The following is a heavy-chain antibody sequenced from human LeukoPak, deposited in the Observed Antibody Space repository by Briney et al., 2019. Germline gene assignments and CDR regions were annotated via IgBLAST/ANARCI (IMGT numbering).Heavy chain of an antibody. CDR3: ARDLGNWFDP. CDR2: IYYSGDT. Sequence: SETLSLTCTVSGGSISSYYWSWIRQPPGKGLEWIGYIYYSGDTNYNPSLKSRVTISVDTSKNQFSLKLSSVTAADTAVYCCARDLGNWFDPWGQGTLVTVSS. D-gene: IGHD3-16*01. J-gene: IGHJ5*02. CDR1: GGSISSYY. V-gene: IGHV4-59*01.